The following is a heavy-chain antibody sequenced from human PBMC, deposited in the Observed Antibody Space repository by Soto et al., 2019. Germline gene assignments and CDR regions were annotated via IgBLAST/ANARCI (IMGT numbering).Heavy chain of an antibody. J-gene: IGHJ5*02. Sequence: SETLSLTCTVSGGSISNSRYYWAWIRQPLGKGLEWIGSIYHTGNTYYNPSLRSRVTISVDTSKNQFSLKLTSVTAADTAVYYCARDYYDSSDYTTNWFDPWGQGTLVTVSS. V-gene: IGHV4-39*01. CDR1: GGSISNSRYY. CDR2: IYHTGNT. CDR3: ARDYYDSSDYTTNWFDP. D-gene: IGHD3-22*01.